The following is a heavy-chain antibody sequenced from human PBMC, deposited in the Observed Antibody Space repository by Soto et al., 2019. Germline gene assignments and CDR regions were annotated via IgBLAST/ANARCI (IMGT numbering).Heavy chain of an antibody. Sequence: QVQLVQSGAEVKKPGASVKISCKTSGYTFMTYALHWVRQAPGQRPEWMGWINPGNGNTEYSQKLQGRVTTPRDTSARTVFMEVANMTSEDTAVYYCARVRMLWYGELSHWGQGTQVIVSA. CDR2: INPGNGNT. D-gene: IGHD3-10*01. V-gene: IGHV1-3*01. J-gene: IGHJ4*02. CDR1: GYTFMTYA. CDR3: ARVRMLWYGELSH.